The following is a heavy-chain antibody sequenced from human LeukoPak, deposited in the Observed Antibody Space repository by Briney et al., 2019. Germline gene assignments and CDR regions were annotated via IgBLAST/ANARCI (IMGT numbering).Heavy chain of an antibody. D-gene: IGHD3-10*01. J-gene: IGHJ4*02. Sequence: GGSLRLSCAASGLTFSDQYMSWIRQPPGKGLEWLSYISRGGDSIYYADSVKGRLTISRDNDNNSLHLQMNSLRAEDTAVYYCARGSVGFYGAGSYYSYWGQGTLVTVSS. CDR2: ISRGGDSI. CDR3: ARGSVGFYGAGSYYSY. CDR1: GLTFSDQY. V-gene: IGHV3-11*04.